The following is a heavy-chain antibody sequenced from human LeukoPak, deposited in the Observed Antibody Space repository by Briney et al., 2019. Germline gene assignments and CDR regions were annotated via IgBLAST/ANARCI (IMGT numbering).Heavy chain of an antibody. CDR3: ARRQYSSGWYGSSNWFDP. V-gene: IGHV4-34*01. CDR1: GGSFSGYY. CDR2: INHSGST. D-gene: IGHD6-19*01. J-gene: IGHJ5*02. Sequence: SETLSLTCAVYGGSFSGYYWSWIRQPPGKGLEWIGEINHSGSTNYIPSLKSRVTISVDTSKNQFSLKLSSVTAADTAVYYCARRQYSSGWYGSSNWFDPWGQGTLVTVSS.